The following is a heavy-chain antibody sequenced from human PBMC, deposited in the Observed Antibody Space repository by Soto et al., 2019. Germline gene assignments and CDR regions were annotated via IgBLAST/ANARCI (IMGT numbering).Heavy chain of an antibody. D-gene: IGHD3-10*01. CDR3: AREAGDH. CDR1: GGTFNTYA. J-gene: IGHJ4*02. V-gene: IGHV1-69*01. CDR2: IIPIVGIK. Sequence: QMQVVQYGAEVKERGSSVKISCKTSGGTFNTYALTWVRQAPGQGLEGSGGIIPIVGIKNGAQRFEGRVTLNADESLTTAYMEMNRLRSDGTAVYYGAREAGDHWGQGTLVTVSS.